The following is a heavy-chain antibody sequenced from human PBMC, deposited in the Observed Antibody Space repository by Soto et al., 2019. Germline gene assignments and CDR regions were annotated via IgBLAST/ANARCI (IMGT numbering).Heavy chain of an antibody. CDR1: GGSISSGDYY. V-gene: IGHV4-30-4*01. CDR3: ARKGIVVPYFDY. D-gene: IGHD3-22*01. Sequence: SETLSLTCTVSGGSISSGDYYWSWIRQPPGKGLEWIGYIYYSGSTYYNPSLKSRVTISVDTSKNQFSLKLSSVTAADTAVYYCARKGIVVPYFDYWGQGTLVTVSS. J-gene: IGHJ4*02. CDR2: IYYSGST.